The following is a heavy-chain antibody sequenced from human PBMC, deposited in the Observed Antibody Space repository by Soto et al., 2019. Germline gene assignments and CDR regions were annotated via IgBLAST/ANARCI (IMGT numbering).Heavy chain of an antibody. D-gene: IGHD5-18*01. V-gene: IGHV3-23*01. CDR3: AKASSYGQFCGLDY. CDR1: GSTFSSYA. CDR2: ISGSGGSA. Sequence: GGSLRLSCAASGSTFSSYAMSWVRQAPGKGLEWVSAISGSGGSAYYAYSVKGRFTISGYNSKNTLYQQINIRGGENTAVDYFAKASSYGQFCGLDYWGQGTLVTVSS. J-gene: IGHJ4*02.